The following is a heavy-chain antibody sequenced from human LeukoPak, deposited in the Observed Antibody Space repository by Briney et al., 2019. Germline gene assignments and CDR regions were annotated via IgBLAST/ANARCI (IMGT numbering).Heavy chain of an antibody. D-gene: IGHD3-22*01. V-gene: IGHV3-53*01. Sequence: PGGSLRLSCAASGFTVSSNYMSWVRQAPGKGLEWVSVIYSGGSTSYADSVKGRFTISRDNARKTLYLQMNSLRAEDTAVYHCARSHYYDTSGQFYYYYGLDVWGQGTTVTVSS. CDR1: GFTVSSNY. J-gene: IGHJ6*02. CDR3: ARSHYYDTSGQFYYYYGLDV. CDR2: IYSGGST.